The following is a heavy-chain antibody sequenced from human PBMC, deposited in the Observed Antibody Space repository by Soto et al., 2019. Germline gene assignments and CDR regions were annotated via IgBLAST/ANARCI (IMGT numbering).Heavy chain of an antibody. CDR1: GYTFTAYY. D-gene: IGHD3-10*02. CDR3: ARNMDYYYGRGSGNGHGV. CDR2: INLKFGDT. V-gene: IGHV1-2*02. J-gene: IGHJ6*02. Sequence: QVQLVQSGAEVKEPGDSVRVSCEASGYTFTAYYIHWVRQSPGQGLEWMGWINLKFGDTTYAQDFQGRVSMTRDMSISTVYMELSSLTSDDTAIYYCARNMDYYYGRGSGNGHGVWGQGTTVTVFS.